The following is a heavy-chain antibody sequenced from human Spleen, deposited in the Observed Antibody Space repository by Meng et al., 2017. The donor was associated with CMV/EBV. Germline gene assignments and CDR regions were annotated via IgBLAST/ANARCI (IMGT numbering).Heavy chain of an antibody. CDR2: INHSGST. J-gene: IGHJ6*02. Sequence: GSLRLSCAVYGGSFSGYYWSWIRQPPGKGLEWIGEINHSGSTNYNPSLKSRVTTSVDTSKNQFSLKLSSVTAADTAVYYCARQTLFHYDFWSPIYYYYGMDVWGQGTTVTVSS. V-gene: IGHV4-34*01. CDR3: ARQTLFHYDFWSPIYYYYGMDV. CDR1: GGSFSGYY. D-gene: IGHD3-3*01.